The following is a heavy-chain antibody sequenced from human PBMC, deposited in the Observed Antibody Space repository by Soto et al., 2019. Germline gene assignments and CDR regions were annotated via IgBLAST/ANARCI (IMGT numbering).Heavy chain of an antibody. CDR2: IIPILGIT. CDR3: ARDSYYYVSSKGGGY. V-gene: IGHV1-69*08. Sequence: QVQLVQSGAEVRKPGSSVKVSCKASGDTFDSYTLSWVRQAPGQGLEWMGRIIPILGITNYALRFQGRVTLTADMSTSTAYMELSGLRSGDTAIYFCARDSYYYVSSKGGGYWGQGTVVTVSS. CDR1: GDTFDSYT. J-gene: IGHJ4*02. D-gene: IGHD3-10*01.